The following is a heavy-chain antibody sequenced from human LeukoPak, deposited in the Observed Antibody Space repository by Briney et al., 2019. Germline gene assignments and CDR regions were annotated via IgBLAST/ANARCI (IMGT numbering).Heavy chain of an antibody. D-gene: IGHD3-16*01. Sequence: GGSLRLSCAASGFTLSKHWMTWVRQAPGKGLECVAIIKQDGSEKYYVNSVKGRFTISRDNAKNSLSLEMNSLRADDTAVYYCVRDHNWAFDYWGQGTLVTVSS. CDR1: GFTLSKHW. J-gene: IGHJ4*02. V-gene: IGHV3-7*01. CDR3: VRDHNWAFDY. CDR2: IKQDGSEK.